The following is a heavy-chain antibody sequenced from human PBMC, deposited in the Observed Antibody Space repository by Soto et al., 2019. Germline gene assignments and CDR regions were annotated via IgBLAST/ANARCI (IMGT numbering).Heavy chain of an antibody. J-gene: IGHJ5*02. CDR3: ARGNLSFDFDP. CDR2: ISADGSST. Sequence: QIQLVESGEDVVQPGRSLRLSCTASGFGFGFFGMHWVRQAPGKGLAWVAFISADGSSTSYAETVRGRFTLSRDNSMRAGYLYMNTLRDDDTGLYFCARGNLSFDFDPWCRGTLVTVSS. V-gene: IGHV3-30*03. CDR1: GFGFGFFG. D-gene: IGHD3-9*01.